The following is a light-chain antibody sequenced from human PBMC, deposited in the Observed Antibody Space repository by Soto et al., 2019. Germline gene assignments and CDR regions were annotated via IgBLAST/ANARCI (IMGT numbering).Light chain of an antibody. V-gene: IGLV1-44*01. J-gene: IGLJ2*01. CDR2: SNN. Sequence: QSVLTQPPSASGTPGQRVTISCSGSSSNIGSKTVNWYQQLPGTAPKLLIYSNNQRPSGGPGRFSGSKSGTSASLAISGLQSEDEADYYCAAWDDSLNGVVFGGGTKLTVL. CDR1: SSNIGSKT. CDR3: AAWDDSLNGVV.